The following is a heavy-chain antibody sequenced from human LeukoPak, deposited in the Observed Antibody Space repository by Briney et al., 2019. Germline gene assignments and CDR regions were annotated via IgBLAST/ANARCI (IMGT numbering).Heavy chain of an antibody. J-gene: IGHJ5*02. Sequence: SETLSLTCIVSGGSISNYYWTWLRQPAGKGLEWIGRIHIGGSPNYNPSLKSRVTMSIDTSKNQFSLKLNSMTAADTAVYYCAREKSEWLVPPTWGQGTLVTVSS. CDR2: IHIGGSP. D-gene: IGHD6-19*01. V-gene: IGHV4-4*07. CDR1: GGSISNYY. CDR3: AREKSEWLVPPT.